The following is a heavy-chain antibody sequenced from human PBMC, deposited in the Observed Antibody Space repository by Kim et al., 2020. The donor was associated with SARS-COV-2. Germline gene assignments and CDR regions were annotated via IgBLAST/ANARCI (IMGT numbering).Heavy chain of an antibody. V-gene: IGHV3-30*18. Sequence: GGSLRLSCAASGFTFSSYGMHWVRQAPGKGLEWVAVISYDGSTKYYADSVKGRFTISRDNTKNTLYLQMNSLRAEDTSVYYCAKDLGIFGVVIIPVRYYYYCMDVWGQGTTVTVSS. CDR2: ISYDGSTK. CDR3: AKDLGIFGVVIIPVRYYYYCMDV. D-gene: IGHD3-3*01. J-gene: IGHJ6*02. CDR1: GFTFSSYG.